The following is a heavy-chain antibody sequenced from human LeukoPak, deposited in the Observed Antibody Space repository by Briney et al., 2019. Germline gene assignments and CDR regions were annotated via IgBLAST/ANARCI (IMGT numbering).Heavy chain of an antibody. D-gene: IGHD3-3*01. CDR2: IKQDGSEK. V-gene: IGHV3-7*01. CDR1: GFTFSGYW. Sequence: GGSLRLSCAASGFTFSGYWMSWVRQAPGKGLEWVANIKQDGSEKYYVDSVKGRFTISRDNAKNSLYLQMNSLRAEDTAVYYCARDDFLSGYYFQLAFDIWGQGTMVTVSS. CDR3: ARDDFLSGYYFQLAFDI. J-gene: IGHJ3*02.